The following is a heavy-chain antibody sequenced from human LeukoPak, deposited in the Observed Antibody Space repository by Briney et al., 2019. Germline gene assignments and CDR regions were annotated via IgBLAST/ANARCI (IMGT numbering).Heavy chain of an antibody. CDR3: ARKVVGVPAATPYFDY. Sequence: EGPLRPSCAASGFTSRASNISGFGQVPGKGLEGVPNISSSGSTIYYADSVKGRFTISRDNAKNSLYLQMNSLRAEDTAVYYCARKVVGVPAATPYFDYWGQGTLVTVSS. CDR1: GFTSRASN. V-gene: IGHV3-11*01. J-gene: IGHJ4*02. D-gene: IGHD2-2*01. CDR2: ISSSGSTI.